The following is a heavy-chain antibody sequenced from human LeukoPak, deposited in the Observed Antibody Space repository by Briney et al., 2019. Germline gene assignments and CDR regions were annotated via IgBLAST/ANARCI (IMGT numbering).Heavy chain of an antibody. D-gene: IGHD3-3*01. J-gene: IGHJ4*02. CDR2: IITNFGAT. V-gene: IGHV1-69*13. CDR1: GGTFSNYA. Sequence: SVKVSCKASGGTFSNYAISWVRQAPGQGLEWMGGIITNFGATNYAQKYQGRVTITADESTSTVYMELSSLRSEDTAVYYCARPRTYYDFWRGYPPFDYWGQGTLVTVSS. CDR3: ARPRTYYDFWRGYPPFDY.